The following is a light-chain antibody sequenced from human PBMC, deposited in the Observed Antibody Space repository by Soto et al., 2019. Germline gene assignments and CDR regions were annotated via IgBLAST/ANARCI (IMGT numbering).Light chain of an antibody. CDR2: EVT. CDR3: SSYAGSNNVI. V-gene: IGLV2-8*01. CDR1: SSDVGGNNY. J-gene: IGLJ2*01. Sequence: QPPSASGSPGQSVAISCTGTSSDVGGNNYVSWYQQHPGKAPKLMVYEVTKRPSGVPDRFSGSKSGNTASLTVSGLQAEDEADYYCSSYAGSNNVIFGGGTKLTVL.